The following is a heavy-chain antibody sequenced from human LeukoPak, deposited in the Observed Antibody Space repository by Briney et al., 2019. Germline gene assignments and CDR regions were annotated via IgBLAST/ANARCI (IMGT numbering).Heavy chain of an antibody. J-gene: IGHJ4*02. D-gene: IGHD4-23*01. CDR3: ARDYGGNPYFDY. CDR1: GGSISSSSYN. Sequence: SETLSLTCTVSGGSISSSSYNWDWIRQPPGKGLEWIGNIYYSGGTYYNPSLKSRVTISVDTSKNQFSLKLSSVTAADSAVYYCARDYGGNPYFDYWGQGPLVTVSS. V-gene: IGHV4-39*02. CDR2: IYYSGGT.